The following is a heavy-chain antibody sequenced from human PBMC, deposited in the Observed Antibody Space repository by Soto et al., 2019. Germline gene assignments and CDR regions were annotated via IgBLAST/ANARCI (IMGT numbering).Heavy chain of an antibody. CDR3: ARQGEDDYGDYQGLDY. V-gene: IGHV5-51*01. CDR2: IYPDDSQT. D-gene: IGHD4-17*01. Sequence: PGESLKISCKASGYSFTSYWIAWVRQMPGKGLEWMGIIYPDDSQTRYSPSFQGQVTISADKSISTASLQWSSLKASDSALYFCARQGEDDYGDYQGLDYWGQGTLVTVSS. CDR1: GYSFTSYW. J-gene: IGHJ4*02.